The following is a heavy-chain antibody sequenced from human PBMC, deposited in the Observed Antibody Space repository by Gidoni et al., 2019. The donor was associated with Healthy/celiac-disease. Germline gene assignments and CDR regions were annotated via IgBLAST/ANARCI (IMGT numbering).Heavy chain of an antibody. CDR1: GGTFSSYA. V-gene: IGHV1-69*01. CDR2: IIPSFGTA. D-gene: IGHD2-2*02. Sequence: QVQLVQSGAEVKKPGSSVKVSCKASGGTFSSYAISWVRQAPGQGLEWMGGIIPSFGTANYAQKFQGRVTITADESTSTAYMELSSLRSEDTAVYYCARRGRGCSSTSCYTDYYYYGMDVWGQGTTVTVSS. CDR3: ARRGRGCSSTSCYTDYYYYGMDV. J-gene: IGHJ6*02.